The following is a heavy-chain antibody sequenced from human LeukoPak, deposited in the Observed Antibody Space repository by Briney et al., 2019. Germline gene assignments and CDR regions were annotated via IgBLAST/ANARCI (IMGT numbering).Heavy chain of an antibody. CDR3: ASWYYYDSSGPVDY. J-gene: IGHJ4*02. CDR1: GGTFSSYA. V-gene: IGHV1-69*13. D-gene: IGHD3-22*01. CDR2: IIPIFGTA. Sequence: SVKVSCKASGGTFSSYAISWVRQAPGQGLEWMGGIIPIFGTANYAQKFQGRVTITADESTSTAYMELSSLRSEDTAVYYCASWYYYDSSGPVDYWGQGTLVTVSS.